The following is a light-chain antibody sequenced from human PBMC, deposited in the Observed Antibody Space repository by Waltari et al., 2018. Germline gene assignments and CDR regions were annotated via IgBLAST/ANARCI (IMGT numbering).Light chain of an antibody. Sequence: DIQMTQSPSSVSASVGDRVTITCRASQDISSWLAWYQQKPGKAPKLLIYGESSLQSGVPSRFSGSGSGTDFTLTISSLQPEDFATYYCQQANSFPITFGQGTRLEIK. V-gene: IGKV1D-12*01. CDR1: QDISSW. J-gene: IGKJ5*01. CDR2: GES. CDR3: QQANSFPIT.